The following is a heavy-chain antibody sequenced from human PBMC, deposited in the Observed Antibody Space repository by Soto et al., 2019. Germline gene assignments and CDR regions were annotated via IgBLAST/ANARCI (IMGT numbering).Heavy chain of an antibody. CDR3: ARDPNVVLVPAALRSYYYYYGMDV. D-gene: IGHD2-2*01. CDR2: IKQDGSEK. Sequence: GGSLRLSCAASGFTFSSYWMSWVRQAPGKGLEWVANIKQDGSEKYYVDSVKGRFTISRDNAKNSLYLQMNSLRAEDTAVYYCARDPNVVLVPAALRSYYYYYGMDVWGQGTTVTVS. CDR1: GFTFSSYW. J-gene: IGHJ6*02. V-gene: IGHV3-7*01.